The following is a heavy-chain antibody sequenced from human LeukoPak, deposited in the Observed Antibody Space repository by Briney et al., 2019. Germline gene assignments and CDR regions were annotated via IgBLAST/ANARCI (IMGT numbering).Heavy chain of an antibody. CDR2: IWSDGSHK. D-gene: IGHD6-19*01. Sequence: PGRSLRLSCAASGFTFSSFGMHWVRQAPGKGLEWVAVIWSDGSHKYYADSVKGGFTISRDNSKNTVYLQMNSVRAEDTAVYYCARYSSGFLDSWGQGTLVTVSS. CDR3: ARYSSGFLDS. CDR1: GFTFSSFG. V-gene: IGHV3-33*01. J-gene: IGHJ4*02.